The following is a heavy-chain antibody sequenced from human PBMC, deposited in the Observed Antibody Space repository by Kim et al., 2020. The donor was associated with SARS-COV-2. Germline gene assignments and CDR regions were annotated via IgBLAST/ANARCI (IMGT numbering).Heavy chain of an antibody. V-gene: IGHV4-34*01. Sequence: SETLSLTCAVYGGSFSGYYWSWIRQPPGKGLEWIGEINHSGSTNYNPSLKSRVTISVDTSKNQFSLKLSSVTAADTAVYYCARGRPRGGSRYYYYYGMDVWGQGTTVTVS. CDR3: ARGRPRGGSRYYYYYGMDV. CDR2: INHSGST. J-gene: IGHJ6*02. D-gene: IGHD1-26*01. CDR1: GGSFSGYY.